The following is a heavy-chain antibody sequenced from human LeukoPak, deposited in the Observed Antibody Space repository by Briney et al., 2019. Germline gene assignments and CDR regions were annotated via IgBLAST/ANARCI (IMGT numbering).Heavy chain of an antibody. CDR3: ARDPSGSYLPYYYYMDV. CDR1: GYTFTGYY. Sequence: APVKVSCKASGYTFTGYYMHWVRQAPGQGLEWMGWINPNSGGTNYAQKFQGRVTMTRDTSISTAYMELSRLRSDDTAVYYCARDPSGSYLPYYYYMDVWGKGTTVTISS. CDR2: INPNSGGT. J-gene: IGHJ6*03. V-gene: IGHV1-2*02. D-gene: IGHD1-26*01.